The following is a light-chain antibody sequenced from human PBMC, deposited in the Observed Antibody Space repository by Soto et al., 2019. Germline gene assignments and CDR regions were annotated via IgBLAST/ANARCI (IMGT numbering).Light chain of an antibody. J-gene: IGKJ3*01. CDR2: GAS. CDR1: QDIRTS. Sequence: DIPMTQSPSSLSASVGARVSITCQASQDIRTSLSWFQQKPGRAPKLLIYGASNLETGVPSRFRGSGSGTDFTFTISSLQPEDIATYYCQQYDTLPPFTFGPGTKVDIK. CDR3: QQYDTLPPFT. V-gene: IGKV1-33*01.